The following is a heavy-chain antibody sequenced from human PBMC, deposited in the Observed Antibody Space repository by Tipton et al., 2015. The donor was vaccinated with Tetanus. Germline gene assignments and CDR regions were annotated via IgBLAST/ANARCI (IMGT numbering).Heavy chain of an antibody. J-gene: IGHJ4*02. CDR1: GGSISSSSYY. Sequence: TLSLTCTVSGGSISSSSYYWGWIRQPPGKGLEWIGSIYYSGSTYYNPSLKSRVTISVDTSKNQFSLKLSSVTAADTAVYYCARIVDYGGNPFDYWGQGTLVTVSS. CDR2: IYYSGST. D-gene: IGHD4-23*01. CDR3: ARIVDYGGNPFDY. V-gene: IGHV4-39*01.